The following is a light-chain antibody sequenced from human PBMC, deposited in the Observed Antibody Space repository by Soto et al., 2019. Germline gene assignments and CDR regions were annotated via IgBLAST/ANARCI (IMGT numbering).Light chain of an antibody. Sequence: EIVFTQSPATRSLSPGERAPLSCGASQSVSSNYLAWYQQKPGLAPRLIIYDASSRETGIPDRFSGSGAGTEFTRTISRLEPEDVAVDSCPHYGGSPGTFCQGTKVDI. CDR3: PHYGGSPGT. CDR2: DAS. CDR1: QSVSSNY. V-gene: IGKV3D-20*01. J-gene: IGKJ1*01.